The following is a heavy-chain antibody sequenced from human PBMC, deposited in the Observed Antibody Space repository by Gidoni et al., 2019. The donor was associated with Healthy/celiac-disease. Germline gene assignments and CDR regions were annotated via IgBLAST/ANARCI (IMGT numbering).Heavy chain of an antibody. Sequence: EVQLLESGGGLVQPGGSLRLPSSASGFPFTSSAMSWVRQAPGKGLEWVSAISGCGGSTYYADSVKGRFSISRDNSKNTLYLQMNSLRAEDTAVYYCAKVRYYDSSGYFDYWGQGTLVTVSS. CDR2: ISGCGGST. J-gene: IGHJ4*02. CDR3: AKVRYYDSSGYFDY. V-gene: IGHV3-23*01. D-gene: IGHD3-22*01. CDR1: GFPFTSSA.